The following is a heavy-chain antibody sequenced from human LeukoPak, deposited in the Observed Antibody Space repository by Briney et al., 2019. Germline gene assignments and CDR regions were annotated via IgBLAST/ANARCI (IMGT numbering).Heavy chain of an antibody. D-gene: IGHD3-10*01. CDR1: GFPFINAW. Sequence: GGSLGPPCAASGFPFINAWMSWVRKAPGKGRGGVGRFKRKTDGGTADYAAPVKGRFTISRDDSKNTLYLQMNSLKTEDTAVYYCTTELLWFGETPSRWPIWGQGTMVTVSS. CDR3: TTELLWFGETPSRWPI. V-gene: IGHV3-15*01. CDR2: FKRKTDGGTA. J-gene: IGHJ3*02.